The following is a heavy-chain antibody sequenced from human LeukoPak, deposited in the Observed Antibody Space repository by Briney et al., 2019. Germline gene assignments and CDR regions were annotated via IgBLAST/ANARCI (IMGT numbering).Heavy chain of an antibody. CDR3: ARDGYSSSWYSYYYYYMDV. CDR1: GGSISSYY. V-gene: IGHV4-59*12. Sequence: SETLSLTCTVSGGSISSYYWSWIRQPPGKGLEWIGYIYYSGSTNYNPSLKSRVTISVDTSKNQFSLKLSSVTAADTAAYYCARDGYSSSWYSYYYYYMDVWGKGTTVTVSS. J-gene: IGHJ6*03. CDR2: IYYSGST. D-gene: IGHD6-13*01.